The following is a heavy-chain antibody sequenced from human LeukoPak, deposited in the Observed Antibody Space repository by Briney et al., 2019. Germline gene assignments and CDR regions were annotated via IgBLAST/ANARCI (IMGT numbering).Heavy chain of an antibody. CDR2: INHSGST. CDR1: GGSFSGYY. V-gene: IGHV4-34*01. D-gene: IGHD3-10*01. J-gene: IGHJ4*02. CDR3: ARVYGSGSNDY. Sequence: SETLSLTCAVYGGSFSGYYWSWIRQPPGKGLEWIGEINHSGSTNYNPSLKSRVTISVDTSKNQFSLKLSSVTAADTAVYYCARVYGSGSNDYWGQGTLVTVSS.